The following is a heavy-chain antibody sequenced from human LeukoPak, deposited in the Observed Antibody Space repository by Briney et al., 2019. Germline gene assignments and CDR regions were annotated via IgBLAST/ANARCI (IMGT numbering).Heavy chain of an antibody. CDR3: ARSTYYYGSGDFDY. V-gene: IGHV4-34*01. D-gene: IGHD3-10*01. CDR1: GGSFSGYY. J-gene: IGHJ4*02. CDR2: INHSGST. Sequence: SETLSLTCAVYGGSFSGYYWSWIRQPPGKGLEWIGEINHSGSTNYNPSLKSRVTISVDTSKNQFSLKLSSVTAADTAVYYCARSTYYYGSGDFDYWGQGTLVTVSS.